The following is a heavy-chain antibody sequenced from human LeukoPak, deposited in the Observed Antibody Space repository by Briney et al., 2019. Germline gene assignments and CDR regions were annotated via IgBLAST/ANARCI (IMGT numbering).Heavy chain of an antibody. D-gene: IGHD3-10*01. CDR1: GGSISSGGYS. Sequence: KPSQTLSLTCAVSGGSISSGGYSWSWIRQPPGKGLEWIGYIYHSGSTYYNPSLKSRVTISVDTSKNQFSLKLSSVTAADTAVYYCARVVTMVRGVTTNTHDYWGQGTLVTVSS. J-gene: IGHJ4*02. CDR3: ARVVTMVRGVTTNTHDY. CDR2: IYHSGST. V-gene: IGHV4-30-2*05.